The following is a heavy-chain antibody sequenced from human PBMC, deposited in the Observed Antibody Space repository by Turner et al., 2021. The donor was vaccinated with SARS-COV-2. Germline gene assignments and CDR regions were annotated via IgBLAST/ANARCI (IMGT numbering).Heavy chain of an antibody. CDR3: AKDEYGDYGVGDY. Sequence: EVQLLESGGGLVKPGGYRRLSCAPSGFTFSSYDMSWFRPAPGKGLECVSAIIGSGGSTYYADSVKGRFTISRDNSKNTLYLQMNSLRAEDTAVYYCAKDEYGDYGVGDYWGQGTLVTVSS. D-gene: IGHD4-17*01. J-gene: IGHJ4*02. CDR2: IIGSGGST. V-gene: IGHV3-23*01. CDR1: GFTFSSYD.